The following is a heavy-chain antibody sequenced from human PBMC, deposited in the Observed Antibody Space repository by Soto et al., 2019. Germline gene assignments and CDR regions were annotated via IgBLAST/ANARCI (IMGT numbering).Heavy chain of an antibody. CDR2: INPSGGST. Sequence: GASVKVSCKASGYTFTTYYFHWVRQAPGQGLEWMGFINPSGGSTSYALKFQGRVTMTTDTSTSTLYMELSSLRSEDTAVYYCARNVNSGLDYWGQGSLVTVSS. V-gene: IGHV1-46*01. D-gene: IGHD1-26*01. J-gene: IGHJ4*02. CDR3: ARNVNSGLDY. CDR1: GYTFTTYY.